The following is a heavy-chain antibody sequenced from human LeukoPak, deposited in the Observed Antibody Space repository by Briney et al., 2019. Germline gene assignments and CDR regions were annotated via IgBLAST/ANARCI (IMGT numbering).Heavy chain of an antibody. Sequence: GGSLRLSCAASGFTFSSYWMSWVRQAPGKGLEWVANIRQDGSEKYYVDSVKGRFTISRDNAKNSLYLQMNSLRAEDTAVYYCARWASDDYVGYYYYYGMDVWGQGTTVTVSS. V-gene: IGHV3-7*01. CDR1: GFTFSSYW. CDR2: IRQDGSEK. J-gene: IGHJ6*02. D-gene: IGHD4-17*01. CDR3: ARWASDDYVGYYYYYGMDV.